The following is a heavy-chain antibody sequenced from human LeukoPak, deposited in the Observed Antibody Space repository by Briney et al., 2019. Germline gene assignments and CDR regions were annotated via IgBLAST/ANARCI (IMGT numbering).Heavy chain of an antibody. J-gene: IGHJ6*03. CDR2: IRYDGSNK. V-gene: IGHV3-30*02. Sequence: GGSLRLSCAASGFTVSSYGMHWVRQAPGKGLEWVAFIRYDGSNKCYADSVKGRFTISRDNSKNTLYLQMNSLRAEDTAVYYCAKGMVANSYYYYYYYMDVWGKGTTVTISS. D-gene: IGHD5-18*01. CDR3: AKGMVANSYYYYYYYMDV. CDR1: GFTVSSYG.